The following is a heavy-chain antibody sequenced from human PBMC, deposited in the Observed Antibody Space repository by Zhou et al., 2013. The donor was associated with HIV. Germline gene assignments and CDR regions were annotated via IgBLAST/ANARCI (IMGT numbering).Heavy chain of an antibody. CDR1: GYTFTSYG. Sequence: QVQLVQSGAEAKKPGASVKVSCKTSGYTFTSYGISWVRQAPGQGLEWMGWISGYNGNTNYAQNFQGRVTMTTDTSTSTAYMEVRSLRSDDTAVYYCASLYNWTLDYWGQGTLVTVSS. V-gene: IGHV1-18*01. D-gene: IGHD1-20*01. CDR2: ISGYNGNT. CDR3: ASLYNWTLDY. J-gene: IGHJ4*02.